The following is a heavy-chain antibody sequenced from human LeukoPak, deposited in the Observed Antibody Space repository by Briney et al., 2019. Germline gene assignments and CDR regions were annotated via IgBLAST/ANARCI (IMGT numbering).Heavy chain of an antibody. V-gene: IGHV1-46*01. D-gene: IGHD6-13*01. Sequence: ASVKVSCKASGGTFSSYAISWVRQAPGQGLEWMGIINPSGGSTSYAQKFQGRVTMTRDTSISTAYMELSRLRSDDTAVYYCARESPSEVAAVDYWGQGTLVTVSS. CDR1: GGTFSSYA. CDR3: ARESPSEVAAVDY. CDR2: INPSGGST. J-gene: IGHJ4*02.